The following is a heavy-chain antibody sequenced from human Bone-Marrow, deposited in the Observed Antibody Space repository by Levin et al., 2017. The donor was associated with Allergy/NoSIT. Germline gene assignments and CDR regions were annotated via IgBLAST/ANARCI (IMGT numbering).Heavy chain of an antibody. CDR3: ARLGITGTTSSDWFDP. D-gene: IGHD1-7*01. V-gene: IGHV5-51*01. CDR2: IYPGDSDT. CDR1: GYSFTSYW. J-gene: IGHJ5*02. Sequence: GESLKISCQGSGYSFTSYWIGWVRQMPGKGLGWMGIIYPGDSDTRYSPSFQGQVTISADKSISTAYLQWSSLKASDTAMYYCARLGITGTTSSDWFDPWGQGTLVTVSS.